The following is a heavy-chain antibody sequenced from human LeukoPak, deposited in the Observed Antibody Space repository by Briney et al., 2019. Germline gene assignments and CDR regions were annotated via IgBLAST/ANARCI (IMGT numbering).Heavy chain of an antibody. D-gene: IGHD2/OR15-2a*01. V-gene: IGHV4-61*02. CDR1: GGSISGNYY. J-gene: IGHJ3*02. Sequence: SETLSLTCTVSGGSISGNYYWSWIRQPAGKGLEWIGRIYARGNTNYNPSLKSRVTISVDTSKNQFSLKLSSVTAADTAVYFCARDSHAYFAAFDIWGQGTMVTVSS. CDR3: ARDSHAYFAAFDI. CDR2: IYARGNT.